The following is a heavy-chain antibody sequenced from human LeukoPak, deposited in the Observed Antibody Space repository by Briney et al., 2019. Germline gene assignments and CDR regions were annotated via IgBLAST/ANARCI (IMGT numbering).Heavy chain of an antibody. D-gene: IGHD1-26*01. V-gene: IGHV4-4*02. CDR3: ARGLVGATPASFDY. J-gene: IGHJ4*02. CDR2: IYHRGNT. CDR1: GGSISSSNW. Sequence: SETLSLTCAVSGGSISSSNWWNWVRQTPGKGLEWIGEIYHRGNTHYNPSLKSRVTMSVDTSTNQFSLRVNSVTAADTAVYYCARGLVGATPASFDYWGQGTLVTVSS.